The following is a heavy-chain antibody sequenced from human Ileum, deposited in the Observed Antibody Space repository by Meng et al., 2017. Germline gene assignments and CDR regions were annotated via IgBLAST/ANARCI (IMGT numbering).Heavy chain of an antibody. J-gene: IGHJ5*02. CDR1: GDSVTSSYW. V-gene: IGHV4-4*02. CDR2: SSDSGTT. Sequence: QVQLQESGPGLVEPSGTLSLTRAVSGDSVTSSYWWSWVRQPPGKGLEWIGESSDSGTTNYSPSLKSRITMSLDTSKNQFSLRLTSVSAADTAVYYCAASLDGNRFDPWGQGTLVTVSS. CDR3: AASLDGNRFDP. D-gene: IGHD1-26*01.